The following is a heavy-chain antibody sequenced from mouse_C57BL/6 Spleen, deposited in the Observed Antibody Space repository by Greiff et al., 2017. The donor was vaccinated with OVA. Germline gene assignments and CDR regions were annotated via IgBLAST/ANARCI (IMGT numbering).Heavy chain of an antibody. CDR3: ALITTVVEDYAMDY. V-gene: IGHV1-26*01. D-gene: IGHD1-1*01. Sequence: VQLQQSGPELVKPGASVKISCKASGYTFTDYYMNWVKQSHGKSLEWIGDINPNNGGTSYNQKFKGKATLTVDKSSSTAYMELRSLTSEDSAVYDCALITTVVEDYAMDYWGQGTSVTVSS. J-gene: IGHJ4*01. CDR2: INPNNGGT. CDR1: GYTFTDYY.